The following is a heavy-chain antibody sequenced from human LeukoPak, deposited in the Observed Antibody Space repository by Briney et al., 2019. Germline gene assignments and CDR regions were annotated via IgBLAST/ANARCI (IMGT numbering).Heavy chain of an antibody. CDR2: IYSGGST. V-gene: IGHV3-66*01. D-gene: IGHD4-23*01. CDR1: GFTVSSNY. Sequence: PGGSLRLSCAASGFTVSSNYMSWVRQAPGKGLEWVSVIYSGGSTYYADSVKGRFTISRDNSKNTLYLQMNSLRAEDTAVYYCTRDFVYGGNPYFDNWGRGTLVTVSS. J-gene: IGHJ4*02. CDR3: TRDFVYGGNPYFDN.